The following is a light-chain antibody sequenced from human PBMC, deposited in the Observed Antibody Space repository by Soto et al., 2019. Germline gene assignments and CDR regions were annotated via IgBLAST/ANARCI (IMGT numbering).Light chain of an antibody. J-gene: IGKJ2*01. Sequence: DIQMTQSPSTLSASVGDRVTITCRASQSISSWLAWYQQKPGKAPKLLIYDGSSLESGVPSRFSGSGYGTEFTLTISSLQPDDFATYYGQQYNSYPYTFGQGTKLEIK. V-gene: IGKV1-5*01. CDR1: QSISSW. CDR3: QQYNSYPYT. CDR2: DGS.